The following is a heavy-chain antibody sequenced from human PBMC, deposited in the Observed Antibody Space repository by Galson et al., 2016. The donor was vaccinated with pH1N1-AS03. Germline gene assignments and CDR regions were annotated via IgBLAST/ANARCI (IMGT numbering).Heavy chain of an antibody. CDR1: GFTFSSYW. Sequence: SLRLSCAASGFTFSSYWMHWVRQAPGKGLVWVSRISNDGRNVRYADFVKGRFAVSRDNAKNTVFLQMNSLRADDTAVYFCARRNPNPNFAIWYQHDYGMDVWGQGTTVTVSS. D-gene: IGHD2-2*01. J-gene: IGHJ6*02. V-gene: IGHV3-74*01. CDR2: ISNDGRNV. CDR3: ARRNPNPNFAIWYQHDYGMDV.